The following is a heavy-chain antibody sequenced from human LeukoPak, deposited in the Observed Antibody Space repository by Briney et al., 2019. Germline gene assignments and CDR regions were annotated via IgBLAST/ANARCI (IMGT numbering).Heavy chain of an antibody. CDR2: ISRSGSYI. CDR3: ARATSGYSSGLREIGY. Sequence: GGSLRLSCAASGFTFTSYAMSWVRQAPGKGLEWVSSISRSGSYIYYADSVKGRFTISRDNAKNSLYLQMNSLRAEDTAVYYCARATSGYSSGLREIGYWGQGTLVTVSS. CDR1: GFTFTSYA. J-gene: IGHJ4*02. V-gene: IGHV3-21*01. D-gene: IGHD6-19*01.